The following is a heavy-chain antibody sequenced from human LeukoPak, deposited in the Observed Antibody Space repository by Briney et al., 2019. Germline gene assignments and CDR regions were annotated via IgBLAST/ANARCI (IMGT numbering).Heavy chain of an antibody. Sequence: RGASVKVSCKASGYTFTSYYMHWVRQAPGQGLEWMGIINPSGGSTSYAQKFQGRVTMTRNTSISTAYMELSSLRSEDTAVYYCARGGVGLRWFGHTVRYYMDVWGKGTTVTISS. CDR3: ARGGVGLRWFGHTVRYYMDV. CDR1: GYTFTSYY. CDR2: INPSGGST. J-gene: IGHJ6*03. D-gene: IGHD3-10*01. V-gene: IGHV1-46*01.